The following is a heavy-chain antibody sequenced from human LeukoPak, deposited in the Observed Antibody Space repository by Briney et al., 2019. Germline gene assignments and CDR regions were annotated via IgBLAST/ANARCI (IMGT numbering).Heavy chain of an antibody. Sequence: SETLSLTCSVSGGSINSNYWSWIRQPPGNRLEWIGYIFNTGNTNYNPSLASRVTMSVDTSRAQFFLRLSPVTAADTAIYYCASRPADTTWYGVFDYWSQGTLVTVSS. J-gene: IGHJ4*02. D-gene: IGHD3-10*01. CDR1: GGSINSNY. V-gene: IGHV4-59*01. CDR3: ASRPADTTWYGVFDY. CDR2: IFNTGNT.